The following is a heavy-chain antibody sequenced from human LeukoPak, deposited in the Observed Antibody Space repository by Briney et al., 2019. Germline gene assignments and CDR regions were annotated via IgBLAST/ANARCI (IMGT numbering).Heavy chain of an antibody. D-gene: IGHD3-22*01. CDR1: GYSISSGYY. V-gene: IGHV4-38-2*02. CDR3: ARGPGGYSRPIDY. J-gene: IGHJ4*02. Sequence: SSETLSLTCTVSGYSISSGYYWGWIRQPPGKGLEWIGSIYHSGRTFYNPSLKSRVTISVDTSKNQFSLKLSSVTAADTAVYYCARGPGGYSRPIDYWGQGTLVTVSS. CDR2: IYHSGRT.